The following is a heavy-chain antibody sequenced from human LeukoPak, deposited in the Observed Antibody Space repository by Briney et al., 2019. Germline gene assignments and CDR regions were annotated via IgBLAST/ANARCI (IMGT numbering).Heavy chain of an antibody. D-gene: IGHD6-13*01. J-gene: IGHJ6*02. Sequence: GGSLRLSCAASGFTFSTYNMNWVRQAPGKGLEWISFIKSSGTITYYADSVKGRFTISRDNSKNTLYLQMNSLRAEDTAVYYCAKREKPQLVYYYYYYGMDVWGQGTTVTVSS. CDR1: GFTFSTYN. CDR2: IKSSGTIT. V-gene: IGHV3-23*01. CDR3: AKREKPQLVYYYYYYGMDV.